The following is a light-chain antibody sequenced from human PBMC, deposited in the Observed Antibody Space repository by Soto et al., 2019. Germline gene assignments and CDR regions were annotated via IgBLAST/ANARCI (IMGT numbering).Light chain of an antibody. Sequence: AIRMTQFPSSFSASTGDRVAITCRASQDISSYLAWYQQKPGKAPKLLIYAASTLQSGVPSRFSGSRSGTEFTLTISRLQSEDFATYFCQHYYNYPWTFGQGTKVEIK. CDR2: AAS. CDR3: QHYYNYPWT. V-gene: IGKV1-8*01. J-gene: IGKJ1*01. CDR1: QDISSY.